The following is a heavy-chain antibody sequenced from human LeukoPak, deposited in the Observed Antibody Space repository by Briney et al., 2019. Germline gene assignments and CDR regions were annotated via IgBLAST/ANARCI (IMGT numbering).Heavy chain of an antibody. CDR1: GYTFTDYL. Sequence: ASVKVSCKASGYTFTDYLIHWVRQAPGQGLEWMGWINPDSGGTNYAQKLQGRVTMTGDTAISTAYMELSSLRSEDTAVYYCARDLTAMVTYYYYGMDVWGQGTTVTVSS. J-gene: IGHJ6*02. CDR3: ARDLTAMVTYYYYGMDV. CDR2: INPDSGGT. V-gene: IGHV1-2*02. D-gene: IGHD5-18*01.